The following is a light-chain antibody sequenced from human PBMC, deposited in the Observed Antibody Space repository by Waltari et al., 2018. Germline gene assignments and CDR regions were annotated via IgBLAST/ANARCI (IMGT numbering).Light chain of an antibody. CDR2: SAS. CDR1: QNISSY. V-gene: IGKV1-39*01. J-gene: IGKJ1*01. CDR3: RQSYSTPRT. Sequence: DIQMSQSPSSLSPSVGDRVTIPCRASQNISSYLNWYQQKPGKAPKLLIFSASSLQSGVPSRLSGSGSCTDFTLTISSLQPEDFATYYCRQSYSTPRTFGQGTKVEIK.